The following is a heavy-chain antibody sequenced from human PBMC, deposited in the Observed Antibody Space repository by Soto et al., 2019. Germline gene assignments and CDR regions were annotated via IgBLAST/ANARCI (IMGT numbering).Heavy chain of an antibody. J-gene: IGHJ4*02. CDR3: AKALWFGELSAYFDY. CDR1: GFTFSSYA. CDR2: ISGSGGST. Sequence: EVQLLESGGGLVQPGGSLRLSCAASGFTFSSYAMSWVRQAPGKGLEWVSAISGSGGSTYYADSVKGRFTISRDNSKNTLYLQMNSRRAEDTAVYYCAKALWFGELSAYFDYCGQGTLVTVSS. V-gene: IGHV3-23*01. D-gene: IGHD3-10*01.